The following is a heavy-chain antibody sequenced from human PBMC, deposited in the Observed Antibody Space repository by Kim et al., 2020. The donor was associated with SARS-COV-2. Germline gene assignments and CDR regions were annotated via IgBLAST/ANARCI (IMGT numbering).Heavy chain of an antibody. CDR3: ARDGRSSIEGYFQH. V-gene: IGHV3-30*04. CDR2: ISYDGSNK. CDR1: GFTFSSYA. J-gene: IGHJ1*01. D-gene: IGHD6-6*01. Sequence: GGSLRLSCAASGFTFSSYAMHWVRQAPGKGLEWVAVISYDGSNKYYADSVKGRFTISRDNSKNTLYLQMNSLRAEDTAVYYCARDGRSSIEGYFQHWGQGTLVTVSS.